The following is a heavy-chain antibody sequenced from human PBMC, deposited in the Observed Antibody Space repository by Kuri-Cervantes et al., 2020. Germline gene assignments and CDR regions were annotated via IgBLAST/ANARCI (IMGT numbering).Heavy chain of an antibody. D-gene: IGHD5-18*01. CDR3: ARDQEGAWIQLVY. CDR2: IIPIFGTA. Sequence: SAVMVSCKASGGTFSNYAISWVRQAPGQGLEWMGGIIPIFGTANYAQKFQGRVTITADESTSTAYMELSSLRSEDTAVYYCARDQEGAWIQLVYWGQGTLVTVSS. CDR1: GGTFSNYA. J-gene: IGHJ4*02. V-gene: IGHV1-69*01.